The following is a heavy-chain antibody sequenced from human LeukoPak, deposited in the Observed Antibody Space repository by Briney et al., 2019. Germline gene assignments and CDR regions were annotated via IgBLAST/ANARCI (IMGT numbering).Heavy chain of an antibody. V-gene: IGHV3-30*02. J-gene: IGHJ5*02. Sequence: RPGGSLRLSCAASGFTFSSYRMHWVRQAPGKGLEWVAFIRYDGSNKYYADSVKGRFTISRDNSKNTLYLQMNSLRAEDTAVYYCAKSGTTSGNWFDPWGQGTLVTVSS. CDR1: GFTFSSYR. CDR3: AKSGTTSGNWFDP. CDR2: IRYDGSNK. D-gene: IGHD1-7*01.